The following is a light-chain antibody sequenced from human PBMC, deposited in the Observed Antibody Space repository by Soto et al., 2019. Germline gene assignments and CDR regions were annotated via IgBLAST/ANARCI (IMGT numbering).Light chain of an antibody. CDR3: QSYDSSLSGRV. CDR1: SSNIGAGYD. Sequence: QSVLTQPPSVSGAAGRRVTISCTGCSSNIGAGYDVHWYQQLPGTAPKLLIYGNSNRPSGVPDRFSGSKSGTSASLAITGLQAEDEAHYYCQSYDSSLSGRVFGGGTKLTV. V-gene: IGLV1-40*01. J-gene: IGLJ3*02. CDR2: GNS.